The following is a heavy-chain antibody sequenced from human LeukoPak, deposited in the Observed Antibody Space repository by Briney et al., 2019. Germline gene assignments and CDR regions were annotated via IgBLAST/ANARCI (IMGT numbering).Heavy chain of an antibody. CDR1: GGFISSYY. V-gene: IGHV4-59*01. D-gene: IGHD5-24*01. J-gene: IGHJ4*02. Sequence: SETLSLTCTVSGGFISSYYWSWIRQPPRKGLEWIGYVSYSGSTNYNPSLKSRVTVSVDTSKNQFSLKLSSVTAADTAVYYCARDVGGWLQFALWGQGTLVTVSS. CDR2: VSYSGST. CDR3: ARDVGGWLQFAL.